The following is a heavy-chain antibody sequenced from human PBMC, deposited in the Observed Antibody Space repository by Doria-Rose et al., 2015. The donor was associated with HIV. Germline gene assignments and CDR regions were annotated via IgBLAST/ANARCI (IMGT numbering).Heavy chain of an antibody. CDR3: ARIKSSRWYHKYYVDF. CDR1: GVSLSSPGMG. Sequence: QVTLKESGPVLVKPTETLTLTCTVSGVSLSSPGMGVSWIRQPPGKALEWLANIFSDDERSYITSLKSRLTISRGTSKSQVVLTMTDMDPVDTATYYCARIKSSRWYHKYYVDFWGQGTLVIVS. J-gene: IGHJ4*02. CDR2: IFSDDER. V-gene: IGHV2-26*01. D-gene: IGHD6-13*01.